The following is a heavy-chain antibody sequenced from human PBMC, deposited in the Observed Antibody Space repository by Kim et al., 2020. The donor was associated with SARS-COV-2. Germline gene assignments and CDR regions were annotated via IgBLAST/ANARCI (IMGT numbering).Heavy chain of an antibody. CDR2: IYTSGST. D-gene: IGHD3-10*01. CDR3: ARGSRQKVRGVTSWFDP. Sequence: SETLSLTCTVSGGSISSGSYYWSWIRQPAGKGLEWIGRIYTSGSTNYNPSLKSRVTISVDTSKNQFSLKLSSVTAADTAVYYCARGSRQKVRGVTSWFDPWGQGTLVTVSS. J-gene: IGHJ5*02. CDR1: GGSISSGSYY. V-gene: IGHV4-61*02.